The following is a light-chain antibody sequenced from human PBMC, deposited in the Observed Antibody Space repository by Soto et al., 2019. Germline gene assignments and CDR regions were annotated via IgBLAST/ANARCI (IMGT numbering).Light chain of an antibody. CDR1: QSVSSN. CDR3: QQYNNWPPRRT. Sequence: EIVMTQSPATLSVSPGERATLSCRASQSVSSNLAWYQQKPGQAPRLLIYGASTRATGIPARFSGSGSGTEFTLTISSLQSEDFAVYSCQQYNNWPPRRTFGQGTKVYIK. V-gene: IGKV3-15*01. J-gene: IGKJ1*01. CDR2: GAS.